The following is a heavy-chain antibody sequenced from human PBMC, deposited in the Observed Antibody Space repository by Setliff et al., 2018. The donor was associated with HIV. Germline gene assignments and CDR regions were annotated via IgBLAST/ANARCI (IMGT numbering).Heavy chain of an antibody. CDR3: ARHSITLVVGVPERDDAFDI. CDR2: IYFTGDS. J-gene: IGHJ3*02. V-gene: IGHV4-39*01. CDR1: GVSFGSSDYY. Sequence: SETLSLTCTVSGVSFGSSDYYWGWIRQPPGKGLQWIGSIYFTGDSYYDPSLKSRVTTSVDTSKNQFSLKLSSVTAADTAVYYCARHSITLVVGVPERDDAFDIWGQGTMVTVSS. D-gene: IGHD3-22*01.